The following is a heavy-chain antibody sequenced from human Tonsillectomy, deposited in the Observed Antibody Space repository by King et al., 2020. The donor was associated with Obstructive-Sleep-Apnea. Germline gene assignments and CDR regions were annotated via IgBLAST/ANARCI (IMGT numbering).Heavy chain of an antibody. V-gene: IGHV3-23*04. D-gene: IGHD3-22*01. J-gene: IGHJ4*01. CDR3: AKARYYYDSSTYFDFFDY. Sequence: VQLVESGGGLVQRGGSLRLSCAASGFTFSSYAMSWVRQAPGKGLEWVSATSGSGGSTYYADSVKGRFTISRDNSKNTLYLQMNSLRAEDTAVHYCAKARYYYDSSTYFDFFDYWGHGTLVTVSS. CDR2: TSGSGGST. CDR1: GFTFSSYA.